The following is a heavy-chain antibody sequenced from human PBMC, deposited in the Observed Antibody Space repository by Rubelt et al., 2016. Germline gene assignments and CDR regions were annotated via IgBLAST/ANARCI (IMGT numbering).Heavy chain of an antibody. CDR2: INHSGST. CDR3: ARMLEEWRSDY. CDR1: GGSFSGYY. Sequence: QVQLQQWGAGLLKPSETLSLTCAVYGGSFSGYYWSWIRQPPGMGLEWIGEINHSGSTNYNPSLKSRVTISVDTSKNQFSLKLSSVTAADTAVYYCARMLEEWRSDYWDQGTLVTVSS. V-gene: IGHV4-34*01. J-gene: IGHJ4*02. D-gene: IGHD3-3*01.